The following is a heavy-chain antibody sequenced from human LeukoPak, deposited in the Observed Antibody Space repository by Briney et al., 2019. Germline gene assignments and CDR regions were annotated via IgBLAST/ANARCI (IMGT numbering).Heavy chain of an antibody. Sequence: GGSLRLSCAATGFIFSNYAMNWVRQAPGKGLEWVSIISGSGDSTHYADSVKGRFTISRDNSKNTLYLQMNSLRADDTAVYYCAKSGYNRFDYWGQGTLVTVSS. CDR3: AKSGYNRFDY. V-gene: IGHV3-23*01. D-gene: IGHD5-24*01. CDR1: GFIFSNYA. J-gene: IGHJ4*02. CDR2: ISGSGDST.